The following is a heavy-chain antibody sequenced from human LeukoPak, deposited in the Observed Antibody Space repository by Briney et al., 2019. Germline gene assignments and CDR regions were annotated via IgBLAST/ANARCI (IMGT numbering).Heavy chain of an antibody. CDR3: AKEDYDGSGSYLGY. CDR2: ISYDGTNQ. D-gene: IGHD3-10*01. V-gene: IGHV3-30*04. J-gene: IGHJ4*02. CDR1: GFTFSTYS. Sequence: GGSLRLSCAASGFTFSTYSMTWVRQAPGKGLEWVAVISYDGTNQYYADSVKGRFTVSRDNSKNALYLQMNSLRAEDTAVYHCAKEDYDGSGSYLGYWGQGTLVTVSS.